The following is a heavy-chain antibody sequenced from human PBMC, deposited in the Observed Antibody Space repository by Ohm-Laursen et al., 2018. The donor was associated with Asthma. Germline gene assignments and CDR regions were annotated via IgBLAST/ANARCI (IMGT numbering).Heavy chain of an antibody. CDR3: AKDKNWGPYAYFDY. V-gene: IGHV3-30*04. CDR1: GFTFSNFA. D-gene: IGHD7-27*01. Sequence: SLRLSCTASGFTFSNFAMHWVRQAPGKGLEWVAVISYDGSNKYYADSVKGRFTISRDNSKNTLYLQMNSLRAEDTAVYYCAKDKNWGPYAYFDYWGQGTLVTVSS. J-gene: IGHJ4*02. CDR2: ISYDGSNK.